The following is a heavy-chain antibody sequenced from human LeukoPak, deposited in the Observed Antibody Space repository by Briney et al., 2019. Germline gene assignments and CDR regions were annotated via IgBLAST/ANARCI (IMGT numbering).Heavy chain of an antibody. CDR2: MYYSGSS. J-gene: IGHJ5*02. D-gene: IGHD5-12*01. V-gene: IGHV4-39*01. CDR1: GGSISSSSYY. CDR3: ARQYSGYLRNWFDP. Sequence: SETLSLTCNVSGGSISSSSYYWGWIRQPPGKGLEWIGSMYYSGSSYYNPSLKSRVTISVDTSKNQFSLKLCSVTAADTAVYYCARQYSGYLRNWFDPWGQGTLVTVSS.